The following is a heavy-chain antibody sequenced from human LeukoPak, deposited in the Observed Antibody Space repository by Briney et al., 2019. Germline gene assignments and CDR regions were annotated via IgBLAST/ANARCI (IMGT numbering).Heavy chain of an antibody. V-gene: IGHV4-39*01. CDR1: GGSISSSSYY. D-gene: IGHD6-19*01. Sequence: SETLSLTCTVSGGSISSSSYYWGWVRQPPGKGLEWVGSMYYSGSTYYSPSLKSRVTISVDTSKNQFSLKLSSVTAADTAVYYCARHHSGSAVYFQHWGQGTLVTVSS. CDR2: MYYSGST. J-gene: IGHJ1*01. CDR3: ARHHSGSAVYFQH.